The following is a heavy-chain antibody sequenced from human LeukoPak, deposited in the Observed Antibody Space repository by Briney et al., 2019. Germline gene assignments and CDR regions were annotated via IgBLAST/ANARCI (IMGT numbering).Heavy chain of an antibody. D-gene: IGHD1-26*01. V-gene: IGHV3-73*01. Sequence: GGSLRLSCVASGFTFSDSAIHWVRQSSGKGLEWIGHMDKETNLYATALAASVKGRFTVSRDDSKNTAYLHMNSLKTEDTALYYCTRDSVTYNWFDPWGQGTLVTVSS. CDR1: GFTFSDSA. CDR3: TRDSVTYNWFDP. CDR2: MDKETNLYAT. J-gene: IGHJ5*02.